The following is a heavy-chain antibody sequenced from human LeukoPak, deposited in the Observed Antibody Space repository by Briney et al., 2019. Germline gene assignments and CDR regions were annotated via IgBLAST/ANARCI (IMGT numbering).Heavy chain of an antibody. CDR2: INSDGSRT. CDR1: GFTFSSYR. CDR3: ALFGWGYDFWGGPPLYLDV. D-gene: IGHD3-3*01. Sequence: HSGGSLTLSCAASGFTFSSYRVHWVREAPGEGLVCVSRINSDGSRTSYADPVKARFPISRVTAKNKHYLQMKSLRADDTAVYDCALFGWGYDFWGGPPLYLDVWGKGTTVTVSS. V-gene: IGHV3-74*01. J-gene: IGHJ6*03.